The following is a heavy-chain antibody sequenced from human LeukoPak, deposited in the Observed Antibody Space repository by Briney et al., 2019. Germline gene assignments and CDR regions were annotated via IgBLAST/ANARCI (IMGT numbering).Heavy chain of an antibody. CDR2: IYSGGSI. D-gene: IGHD5-18*01. V-gene: IGHV3-53*01. CDR3: ASGKETSMAQGY. Sequence: PGGSLRLSCAVSGFTVNSNYMTWVRQAPGKGLEWVSVIYSGGSIYYADSVKGRFTISRDISKNTVDLQLNSLRAEDTAVYYCASGKETSMAQGYWGQGTLVTVSS. CDR1: GFTVNSNY. J-gene: IGHJ4*02.